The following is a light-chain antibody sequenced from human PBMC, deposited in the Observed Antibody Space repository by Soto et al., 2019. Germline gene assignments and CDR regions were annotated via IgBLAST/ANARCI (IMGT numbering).Light chain of an antibody. Sequence: EIGMTQSPATLSVSPGERATLSCRASQSVSSNLAWYQQKPGQAPRRLLYGASTRATGIPARFSGSGSGTEFTLTISSLQSEDFAVYYCQQYNNWPFTFGPGTKVDIK. V-gene: IGKV3-15*01. CDR3: QQYNNWPFT. J-gene: IGKJ3*01. CDR1: QSVSSN. CDR2: GAS.